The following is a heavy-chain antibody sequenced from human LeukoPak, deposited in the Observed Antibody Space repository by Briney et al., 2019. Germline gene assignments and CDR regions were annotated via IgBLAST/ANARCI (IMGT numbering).Heavy chain of an antibody. CDR3: ARAYSDYDQYFDY. V-gene: IGHV4-38-2*01. CDR2: IFHSGTT. J-gene: IGHJ4*02. D-gene: IGHD5-12*01. CDR1: GYSISSVNY. Sequence: SETLSLTCGVSGYSISSVNYWAWIRQPPGKGLEWIGSIFHSGTTYYNPSLRSRVTMSVDTSKNQFSLKLSSVTAADTAVYYCARAYSDYDQYFDYWGQGTLVTVSS.